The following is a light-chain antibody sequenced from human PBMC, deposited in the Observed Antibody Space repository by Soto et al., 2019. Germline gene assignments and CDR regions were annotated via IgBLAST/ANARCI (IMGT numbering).Light chain of an antibody. CDR1: QSVSSSY. Sequence: IVLTQSPCTLSLSPGERATLSCRASQSVSSSYLAWYQQKPGQAPRLLIYGASNRATGIPARFSGSGSGTDFTLTISSLEPEDFAVYYCQQRSNWPPFTFGGGTKVDI. CDR2: GAS. CDR3: QQRSNWPPFT. V-gene: IGKV3-11*01. J-gene: IGKJ4*01.